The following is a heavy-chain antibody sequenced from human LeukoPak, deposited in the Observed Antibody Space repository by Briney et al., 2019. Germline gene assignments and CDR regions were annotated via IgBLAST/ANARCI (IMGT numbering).Heavy chain of an antibody. CDR3: AGTPNPNYFDY. D-gene: IGHD2-8*01. V-gene: IGHV4-34*01. Sequence: PSETLSLTCAVYGGSFSGYYWSWIRQPPGKGLEWIGEINHSGSTNYNPSLKSRVTISVDTSKNQFSLKLSSVTAADTAVYYCAGTPNPNYFDYWGQGALVTVSS. J-gene: IGHJ4*02. CDR2: INHSGST. CDR1: GGSFSGYY.